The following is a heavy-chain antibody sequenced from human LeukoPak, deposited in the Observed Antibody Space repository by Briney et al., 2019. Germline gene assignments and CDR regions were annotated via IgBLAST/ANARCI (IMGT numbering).Heavy chain of an antibody. Sequence: ETLSLTCAAYGGSFSGYYWSWVRQAPGKGLEWVSAISGSGGSTYYADSVKGRFTISRDNSKNTLYLQMNSLRAEDTAVYYCAKDGKMGGLVGATWRYYFDYWGQGTLVTVSS. CDR2: ISGSGGST. CDR3: AKDGKMGGLVGATWRYYFDY. J-gene: IGHJ4*02. D-gene: IGHD1-26*01. V-gene: IGHV3-23*01. CDR1: GGSFSGYY.